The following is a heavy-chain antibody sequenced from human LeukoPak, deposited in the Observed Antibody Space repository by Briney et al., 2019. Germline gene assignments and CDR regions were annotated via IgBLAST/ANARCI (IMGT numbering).Heavy chain of an antibody. D-gene: IGHD3-10*01. V-gene: IGHV3-48*04. Sequence: GESLRLSCSASGFKFNTHNLNWVRQAPGKGLEWVSYISSSGSTIYYADSVKGRFTISRDNAKNSLYLQMNSLRAEDTAVYYCARAMGRIDYWGQGTLVTVSS. CDR3: ARAMGRIDY. CDR1: GFKFNTHN. CDR2: ISSSGSTI. J-gene: IGHJ4*02.